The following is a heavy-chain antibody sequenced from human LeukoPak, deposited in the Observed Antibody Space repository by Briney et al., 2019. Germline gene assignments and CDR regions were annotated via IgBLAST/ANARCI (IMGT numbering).Heavy chain of an antibody. V-gene: IGHV4-34*01. CDR3: ARGGRNYYDFWSGYYYYGMDV. CDR2: INHSGST. J-gene: IGHJ6*02. CDR1: GGSFSGYY. Sequence: KSSETLSLTCAVYGGSFSGYYWSWIRQPPGKGLEWIGEINHSGSTNYNPSPKSRVTISVDTSKNQFSLKLSSVTAADTAVYYCARGGRNYYDFWSGYYYYGMDVWGQGTTVTVSS. D-gene: IGHD3-3*01.